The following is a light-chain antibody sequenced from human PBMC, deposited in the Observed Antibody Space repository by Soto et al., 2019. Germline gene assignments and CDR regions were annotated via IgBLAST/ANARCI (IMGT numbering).Light chain of an antibody. Sequence: QSALTQPPSASGALGQSVTISCTGTSRDVGAYDYVSWYQHNPGKAPKLKIYEVTKRPSGDPDRFSGSKSGNTASLTVSGLQAEDEADYYCSSYAGNDSFIFGGGTKLTVL. J-gene: IGLJ2*01. V-gene: IGLV2-8*01. CDR3: SSYAGNDSFI. CDR1: SRDVGAYDY. CDR2: EVT.